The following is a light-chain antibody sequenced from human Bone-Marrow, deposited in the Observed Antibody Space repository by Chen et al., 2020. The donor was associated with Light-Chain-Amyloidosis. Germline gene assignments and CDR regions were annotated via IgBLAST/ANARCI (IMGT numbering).Light chain of an antibody. CDR2: DDS. J-gene: IGLJ3*02. Sequence: SYVLTQPSSVSVAPGQTATIPCGGHNIGPTSVHWYQQTPGQAPLLVVYDDSHRPSGIPERLSGSNSGNTATLTISRVEAGDEADYYCQVWDRSSDRPVFGGGTKLTVL. V-gene: IGLV3-21*02. CDR1: NIGPTS. CDR3: QVWDRSSDRPV.